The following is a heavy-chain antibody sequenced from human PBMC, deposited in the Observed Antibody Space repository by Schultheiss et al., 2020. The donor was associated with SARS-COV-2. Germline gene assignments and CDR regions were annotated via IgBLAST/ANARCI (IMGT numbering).Heavy chain of an antibody. CDR1: GFTFSSYG. Sequence: GGSLRLSCAASGFTFSSYGMHWVRQAPGKGLEWVAVISYVGSNKYYADSVKGRFTISRDNPKNSLYLQMNSLRAEDTAVYYCARDPQGVVTAIRGWFDPWGQGALVTVSS. D-gene: IGHD2-21*02. CDR2: ISYVGSNK. V-gene: IGHV3-30*03. CDR3: ARDPQGVVTAIRGWFDP. J-gene: IGHJ5*02.